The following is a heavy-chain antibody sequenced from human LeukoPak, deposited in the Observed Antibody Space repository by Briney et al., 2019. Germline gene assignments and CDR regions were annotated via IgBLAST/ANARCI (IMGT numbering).Heavy chain of an antibody. J-gene: IGHJ6*03. Sequence: PGGSLRLSCAASGFTFDDYAMHSVRHAPGEGLGWVSLISWDVVSTYYADSVKGRFTISRDNSKNSLYLQMNSLRAEDTALYHCAKDRQQLVPSRRGYYYYYYMDVWGKGTTVTVSS. V-gene: IGHV3-43D*03. CDR3: AKDRQQLVPSRRGYYYYYYMDV. CDR1: GFTFDDYA. D-gene: IGHD6-13*01. CDR2: ISWDVVST.